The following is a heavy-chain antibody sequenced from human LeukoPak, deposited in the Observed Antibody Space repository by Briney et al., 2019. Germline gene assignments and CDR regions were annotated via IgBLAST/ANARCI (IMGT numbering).Heavy chain of an antibody. Sequence: SETLSLTCTVSGGSISSYYWSWIRQPPGKGLEWIGYIYYSGSTSYNPSLKSRVTMSVDTSKKQISLKVRSVTAADTAVYYCARTTEDCSSTSCYQYWSDPWGQGTLVTVSS. CDR1: GGSISSYY. D-gene: IGHD2-2*01. V-gene: IGHV4-59*01. CDR2: IYYSGST. CDR3: ARTTEDCSSTSCYQYWSDP. J-gene: IGHJ5*02.